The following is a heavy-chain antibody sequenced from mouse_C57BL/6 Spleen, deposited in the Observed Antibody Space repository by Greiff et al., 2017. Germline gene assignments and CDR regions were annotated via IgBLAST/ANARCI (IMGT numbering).Heavy chain of an antibody. CDR3: TKSYRGYFDV. D-gene: IGHD5-1-1*01. J-gene: IGHJ1*03. CDR1: GFTFSNYW. V-gene: IGHV6-3*01. Sequence: EVKLEESGGGLVQPGGSMKLSCVASGFTFSNYWMNWVRQSPEKGLEWVAQIRLKSDNYATHYAESVKGRFTISRDDSKSSVYLQMNNLRAEDTGIYYCTKSYRGYFDVWGTGTTVTVSS. CDR2: IRLKSDNYAT.